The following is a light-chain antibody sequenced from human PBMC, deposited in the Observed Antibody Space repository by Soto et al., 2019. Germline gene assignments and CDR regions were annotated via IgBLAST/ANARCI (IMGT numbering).Light chain of an antibody. CDR1: QGVNSY. CDR3: QQYNSYFRT. J-gene: IGKJ1*01. Sequence: DIQLTQSPSFLSASVGDRVTVTCRASQGVNSYLAWYQQKPGKAPQLLIYTASTLQSGVPSRFSGSGSGTEFTLTITSLQPDDFATYYCQQYNSYFRTFGQGTKVQVK. V-gene: IGKV1-9*01. CDR2: TAS.